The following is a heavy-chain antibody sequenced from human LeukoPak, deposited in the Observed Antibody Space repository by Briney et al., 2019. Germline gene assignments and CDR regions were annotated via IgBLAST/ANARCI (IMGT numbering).Heavy chain of an antibody. CDR2: IFPDDPDT. J-gene: IGHJ3*02. Sequence: GESLKISCQGSGYSFTSYWIGWVRQMPGKGLEWMGIIFPDDPDTRYSPSFQGQITISADKTVTTASLQWTSLKASDTAIYYCARLASSGWYSEDAFDIWGQGTMVTVSS. D-gene: IGHD6-19*01. V-gene: IGHV5-51*01. CDR3: ARLASSGWYSEDAFDI. CDR1: GYSFTSYW.